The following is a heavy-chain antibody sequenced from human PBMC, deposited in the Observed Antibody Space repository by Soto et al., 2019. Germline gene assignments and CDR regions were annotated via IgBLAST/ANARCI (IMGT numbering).Heavy chain of an antibody. Sequence: QVQLQESGPGLVKPSQTLSLTCTVSGGSISSGGYYWSWIRQHPGKGLEWIGYIYYSGSTYYTPSLXRXXTISVDTTKNQSSLKLSSVTAADTAVYYCARSIDPWGQGTLVTVSS. CDR1: GGSISSGGYY. CDR2: IYYSGST. V-gene: IGHV4-31*03. CDR3: ARSIDP. J-gene: IGHJ5*02.